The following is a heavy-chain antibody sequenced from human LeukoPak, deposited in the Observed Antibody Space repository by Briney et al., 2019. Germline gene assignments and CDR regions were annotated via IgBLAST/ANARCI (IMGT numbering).Heavy chain of an antibody. D-gene: IGHD1-26*01. J-gene: IGHJ4*02. CDR2: ISSSSSYI. V-gene: IGHV3-21*01. CDR1: GFTFSSYS. CDR3: ARDLRGIVGATTGY. Sequence: GGSLRLSCAASGFTFSSYSMNWVRQAPGKGLEWVSSISSSSSYIYYADSVKGRFTISRDNAKNSLYLQMNSLRAEDTAVCYCARDLRGIVGATTGYWGQGTLVTVSS.